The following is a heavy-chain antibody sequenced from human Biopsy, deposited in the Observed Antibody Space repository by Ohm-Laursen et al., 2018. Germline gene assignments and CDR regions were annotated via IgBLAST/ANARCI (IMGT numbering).Heavy chain of an antibody. Sequence: GASVKVSCKASGGTFNNYGITWVRQAPGQGLEWVGRIISTVGTPKYAQKFQGRATITVDKSTSTAYLDLSSLKSEDTAVYYCARDKTVLNYYFASDVWGQGTTVTVSS. CDR2: IISTVGTP. CDR1: GGTFNNYG. CDR3: ARDKTVLNYYFASDV. V-gene: IGHV1-69*04. J-gene: IGHJ6*01. D-gene: IGHD2/OR15-2a*01.